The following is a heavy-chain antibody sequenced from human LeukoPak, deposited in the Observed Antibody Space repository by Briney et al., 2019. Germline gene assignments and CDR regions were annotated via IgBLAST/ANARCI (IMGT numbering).Heavy chain of an antibody. CDR1: GFTFSTYW. D-gene: IGHD3-16*01. J-gene: IGHJ4*02. Sequence: QPGGSLRLSCAASGFTFSTYWMHWVRQAPGKGLVWVSRINSDGSDASYADSVKGRFTISRANAKNTLYLQMNSLRAEDTAVYYCAREFYLHSDNYDSGNWGQGTLVTVSS. V-gene: IGHV3-74*01. CDR2: INSDGSDA. CDR3: AREFYLHSDNYDSGN.